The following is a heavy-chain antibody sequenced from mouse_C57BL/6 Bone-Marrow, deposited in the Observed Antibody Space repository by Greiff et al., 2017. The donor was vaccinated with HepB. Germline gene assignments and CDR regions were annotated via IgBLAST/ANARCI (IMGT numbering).Heavy chain of an antibody. J-gene: IGHJ3*01. Sequence: QVQLQHPGAELVMPGASVKLSCKASGYTFTSYWMHWVKQRPGQGLEWIGEIDPSDSYTNYNQKFKGKSTLTVDKSSSTAYMQLSSLTSEDSAVYYCARADGYFAWFAYWGQGTLVTVSA. CDR1: GYTFTSYW. CDR2: IDPSDSYT. D-gene: IGHD2-3*01. CDR3: ARADGYFAWFAY. V-gene: IGHV1-69*01.